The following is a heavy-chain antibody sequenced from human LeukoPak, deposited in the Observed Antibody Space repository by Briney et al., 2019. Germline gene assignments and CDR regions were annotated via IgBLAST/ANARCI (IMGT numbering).Heavy chain of an antibody. Sequence: GASVKVSCKASGYTFTGYYMHWVRQAPGQGLEWMGWINPNSGGTNYAQKFQGRVTMTRDTSISTAYMELSRLRSEDTAVYYCARALSLPRRYDSSGYSKVGGYWGQGTLVTVSS. CDR3: ARALSLPRRYDSSGYSKVGGY. D-gene: IGHD3-22*01. J-gene: IGHJ4*02. CDR2: INPNSGGT. CDR1: GYTFTGYY. V-gene: IGHV1-2*02.